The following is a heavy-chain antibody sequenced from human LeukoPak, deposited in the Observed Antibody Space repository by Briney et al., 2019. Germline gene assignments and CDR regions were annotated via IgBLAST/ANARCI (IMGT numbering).Heavy chain of an antibody. CDR1: GYSISSNYY. Sequence: SETLSLTCAVSGYSISSNYYWGWIRQPPGKGLEWIGSIYHSGSTNYNPSLKSRVTISVDTSKNQFSLKLSSVTAADTAVYYCARATSSYWYFDLWGRGTLVTVSS. CDR3: ARATSSYWYFDL. V-gene: IGHV4-38-2*01. D-gene: IGHD6-13*01. CDR2: IYHSGST. J-gene: IGHJ2*01.